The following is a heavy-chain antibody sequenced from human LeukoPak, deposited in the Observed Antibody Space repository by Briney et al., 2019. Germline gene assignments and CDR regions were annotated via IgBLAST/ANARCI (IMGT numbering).Heavy chain of an antibody. CDR3: ARVPVATPKYNWFDP. D-gene: IGHD5-12*01. J-gene: IGHJ5*02. CDR2: INHSGST. Sequence: SETLSLTCTVSGGSISSGGYYWSWIRQHPGKGLEWIGEINHSGSTNYNPSLKSRVTISVDTSKNQFSLKLSSVTAADTAVYYCARVPVATPKYNWFDPWGQGTLVTVSS. V-gene: IGHV4-31*03. CDR1: GGSISSGGYY.